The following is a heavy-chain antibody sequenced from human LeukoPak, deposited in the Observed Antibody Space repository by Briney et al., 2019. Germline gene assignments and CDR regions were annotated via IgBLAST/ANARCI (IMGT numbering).Heavy chain of an antibody. CDR1: GGSISSGSYY. CDR3: ERVLWFGENWFDP. D-gene: IGHD3-10*01. V-gene: IGHV4-61*02. Sequence: TSQTLSLTCTVSGGSISSGSYYWSWSRQPAGKGLEWIGRVYTSGSTNYNPSLKSRVTISVDTSKNQFSLKLSSVTAADTAVYYCERVLWFGENWFDPWGQGTLVTVSS. J-gene: IGHJ5*02. CDR2: VYTSGST.